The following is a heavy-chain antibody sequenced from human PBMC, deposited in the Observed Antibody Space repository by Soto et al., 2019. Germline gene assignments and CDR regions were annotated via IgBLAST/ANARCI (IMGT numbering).Heavy chain of an antibody. V-gene: IGHV3-48*01. D-gene: IGHD2-8*01. CDR3: VMGYYFDY. CDR1: GLTFSSYS. Sequence: EVQLVESGGGLVQPGGSLRLSCAASGLTFSSYSMNWVRQAPGKGLEWVSDISTSSTTIHYADSVKGRFTISRHNAKNSLYLQMNSLRAEDTAVYYCVMGYYFDYWGQGTLVTVSS. J-gene: IGHJ4*02. CDR2: ISTSSTTI.